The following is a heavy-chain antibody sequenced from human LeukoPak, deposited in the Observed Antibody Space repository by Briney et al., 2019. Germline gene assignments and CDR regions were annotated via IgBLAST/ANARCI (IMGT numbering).Heavy chain of an antibody. Sequence: GASVELFCKASGYTFTSDDINRVRGATGPGVEWLGWMNPNSGNTGYAQKFQGRVTMTRSTSINTAYMELNSLTSEDTVVYYCARSSVGARRRIDYWGQGTLVTVSS. CDR3: ARSSVGARRRIDY. V-gene: IGHV1-8*01. CDR1: GYTFTSDD. CDR2: MNPNSGNT. J-gene: IGHJ4*02. D-gene: IGHD1-26*01.